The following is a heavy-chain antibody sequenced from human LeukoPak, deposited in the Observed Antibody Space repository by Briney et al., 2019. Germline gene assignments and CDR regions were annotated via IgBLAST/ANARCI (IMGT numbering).Heavy chain of an antibody. CDR2: IYSGGST. CDR1: GFTVSNNY. V-gene: IGHV3-53*01. D-gene: IGHD3-10*01. J-gene: IGHJ3*02. Sequence: GGSLRLSCAASGFTVSNNYMNWVRQAPGKGLEWVSLIYSGGSTSHADSVKGRFSISRDNSNNTLYLQMNSLRAEDTVVYYCARGAYGGGFDIWGQGTKVTVSS. CDR3: ARGAYGGGFDI.